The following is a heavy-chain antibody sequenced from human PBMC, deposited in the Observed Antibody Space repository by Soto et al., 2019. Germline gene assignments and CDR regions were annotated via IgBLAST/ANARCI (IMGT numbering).Heavy chain of an antibody. J-gene: IGHJ4*02. V-gene: IGHV3-33*01. CDR3: ARGYYDSSGYAFDY. Sequence: QVQLVESGGGVVQPGRSLRLSCAASGFTFSSYGMHWVRQAPGKGLEWVAVIWYDGSNKYYADSVKGRFTISRDNSKNTLYLQMNSLRAEDTAVYYCARGYYDSSGYAFDYWGQGTLVTFSS. CDR2: IWYDGSNK. CDR1: GFTFSSYG. D-gene: IGHD3-22*01.